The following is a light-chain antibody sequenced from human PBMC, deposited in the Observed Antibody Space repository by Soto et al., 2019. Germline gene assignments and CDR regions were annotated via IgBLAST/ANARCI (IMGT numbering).Light chain of an antibody. CDR1: QSVSSSY. CDR3: QQYGTSPPTWT. V-gene: IGKV3-20*01. Sequence: EFVLTQSPGTLSLSPGERATLSFRASQSVSSSYLAWYQQKPGQAPRLLIYGASSRATGIPDRFSGSGSGTDFTLTISRLEPEDFAVYYCQQYGTSPPTWTFGQGTKVDIK. J-gene: IGKJ1*01. CDR2: GAS.